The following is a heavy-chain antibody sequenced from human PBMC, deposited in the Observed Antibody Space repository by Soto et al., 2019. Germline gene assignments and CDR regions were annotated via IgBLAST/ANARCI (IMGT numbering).Heavy chain of an antibody. CDR3: AKETTSYYDILTGSTAFDI. CDR1: GFTFSSYV. V-gene: IGHV3-23*01. D-gene: IGHD3-9*01. Sequence: PGGSLRLSCAASGFTFSSYVMSWVRQAPGKGLEWVSAISGSGGSTYYADSVKGRFTISRDNSKNTLYLQMNSLRAEDTAVYYCAKETTSYYDILTGSTAFDIWGQGTMVTVSS. J-gene: IGHJ3*02. CDR2: ISGSGGST.